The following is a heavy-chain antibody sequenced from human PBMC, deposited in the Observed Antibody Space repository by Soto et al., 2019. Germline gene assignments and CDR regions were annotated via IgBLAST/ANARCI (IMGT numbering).Heavy chain of an antibody. CDR1: GFTFSSFA. CDR2: ISSSGGTT. V-gene: IGHV3-23*01. CDR3: ALAYSYACYY. Sequence: EVQLLESGGGLVQPGGSLRLSCAVSGFTFSSFAMSWVRQAPGKGLEWVSVISSSGGTTYYADSVKGRFTISRDNSKNTLYLQLTPLRPEATAVYYCALAYSYACYYWGQGTLVTVSS. D-gene: IGHD3-16*01. J-gene: IGHJ4*02.